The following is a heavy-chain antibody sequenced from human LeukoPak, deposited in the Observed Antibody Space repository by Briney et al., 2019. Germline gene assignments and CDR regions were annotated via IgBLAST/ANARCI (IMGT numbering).Heavy chain of an antibody. J-gene: IGHJ6*02. CDR2: INPNSGGT. CDR1: GYTFTGYY. D-gene: IGHD3-22*01. Sequence: VASVKVSYKASGYTFTGYYMHWVRQAPGQGLEWMGWINPNSGGTNYAQKFQGRVTMTRDTSISTAYMELSSLRSEDTAVYYCAREDSQFTMISDYYYGMDVWGQGTTVTVSS. CDR3: AREDSQFTMISDYYYGMDV. V-gene: IGHV1-2*02.